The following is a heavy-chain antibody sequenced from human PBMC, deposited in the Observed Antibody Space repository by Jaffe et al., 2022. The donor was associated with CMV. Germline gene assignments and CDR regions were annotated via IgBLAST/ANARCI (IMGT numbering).Heavy chain of an antibody. V-gene: IGHV1-69*01. Sequence: QVQLVQSGAEVKKPGSSVKVSCKASGGTFSSYAISWVRQAPGQGLEWMGGIIPIFGTANYAQKFQGRVTITADESTSTAYMELSSLRSEDTAVYYCARVSGASGIAVAGTNYGMDVWGQGTTVTVSS. CDR3: ARVSGASGIAVAGTNYGMDV. CDR1: GGTFSSYA. CDR2: IIPIFGTA. D-gene: IGHD6-19*01. J-gene: IGHJ6*02.